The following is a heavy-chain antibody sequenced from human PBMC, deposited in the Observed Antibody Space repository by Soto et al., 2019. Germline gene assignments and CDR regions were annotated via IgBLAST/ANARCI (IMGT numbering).Heavy chain of an antibody. CDR1: GGTFSSYA. CDR2: IIPIFGTA. V-gene: IGHV1-69*01. D-gene: IGHD3-22*01. J-gene: IGHJ2*01. CDR3: ASAHSSGYYYHTDWYFDL. Sequence: QVQLVQSGAEVKKPGSSVKVSCKASGGTFSSYAISWVRQAPGQGLEWMGGIIPIFGTANYAQKFQGRVTITADESTSTAYVELSSLRAEDTAVYYCASAHSSGYYYHTDWYFDLWGRGTLVTVSS.